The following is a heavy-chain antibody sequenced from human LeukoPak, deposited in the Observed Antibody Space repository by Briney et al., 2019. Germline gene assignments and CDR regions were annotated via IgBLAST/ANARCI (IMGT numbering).Heavy chain of an antibody. V-gene: IGHV4-34*01. CDR3: ARGPRTYGMDV. D-gene: IGHD1-14*01. CDR2: INHSGST. Sequence: PSETLSLTCAVYGGSFSGYYWSWIRQPPGKGLEWIGEINHSGSTNYNPSLKSRVTISVDTSKNQFSLKLSSVTAADTAVYYCARGPRTYGMDVWGKGTTVTVSS. J-gene: IGHJ6*04. CDR1: GGSFSGYY.